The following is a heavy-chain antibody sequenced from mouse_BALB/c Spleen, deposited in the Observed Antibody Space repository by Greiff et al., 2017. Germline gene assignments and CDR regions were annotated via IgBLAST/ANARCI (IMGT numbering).Heavy chain of an antibody. V-gene: IGHV3-8*02. CDR1: GDSITSGY. J-gene: IGHJ4*01. CDR2: ISYSGST. Sequence: DVKLVESGPSLVKPSQTLSLTCSVTGDSITSGYWNWIRKFPGNKLEYMGYISYSGSTYYNPSLKSRISITRDTSKNQYYLQLNSVTTEDTATYYCARYTSITTVVAYYAMDYWGQGTSVTVSS. CDR3: ARYTSITTVVAYYAMDY. D-gene: IGHD1-1*01.